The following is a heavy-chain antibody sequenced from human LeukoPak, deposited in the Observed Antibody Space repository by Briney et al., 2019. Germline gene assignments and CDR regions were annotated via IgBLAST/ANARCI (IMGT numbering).Heavy chain of an antibody. J-gene: IGHJ4*02. CDR1: GFTFSNAW. D-gene: IGHD3-22*01. CDR2: IKSESVGGAI. Sequence: GGSLRLSCVVSGFTFSNAWMTWVRQAPGKGLEWVGRIKSESVGGAIDYAAPVKGRFTISRDDSRKTVYLQMNSLKTEDTAFYYCTTTYHYDTTGYSSYYWGQGTLVTVSS. V-gene: IGHV3-15*01. CDR3: TTTYHYDTTGYSSYY.